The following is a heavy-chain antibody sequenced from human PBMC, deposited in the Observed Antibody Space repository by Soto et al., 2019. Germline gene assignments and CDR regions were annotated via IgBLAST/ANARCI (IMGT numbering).Heavy chain of an antibody. CDR1: GFTFSSYS. J-gene: IGHJ4*02. Sequence: GGSLRLSCAASGFTFSSYSMNWVRQAPGKGLEWVSYISSSSSTIYYADSVKGRFTISRDNAKNSLYLQMNSLRAEDTAVYYCARARLRYFSRGTYLPSYYFDYWGQGTLVTVSS. V-gene: IGHV3-48*01. CDR2: ISSSSSTI. CDR3: ARARLRYFSRGTYLPSYYFDY. D-gene: IGHD3-9*01.